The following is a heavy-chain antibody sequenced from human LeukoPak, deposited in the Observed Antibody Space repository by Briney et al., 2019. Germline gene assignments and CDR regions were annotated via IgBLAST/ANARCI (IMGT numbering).Heavy chain of an antibody. CDR2: VYNSGST. D-gene: IGHD6-6*01. J-gene: IGHJ4*02. CDR1: GGSISTYY. CDR3: ARVSSSAPYFDY. Sequence: PSETLSLTCSVSGGSISTYYWSWIRQPAGKGLEWIGRVYNSGSTNYNPSLKSRVTMSVDTSMNQFSLKLSSVAAADTAVYYCARVSSSAPYFDYWGQGSLVTVSS. V-gene: IGHV4-4*07.